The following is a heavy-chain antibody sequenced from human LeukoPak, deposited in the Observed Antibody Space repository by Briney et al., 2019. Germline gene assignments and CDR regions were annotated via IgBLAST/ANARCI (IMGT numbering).Heavy chain of an antibody. CDR1: GFTFSDHY. V-gene: IGHV3-72*01. D-gene: IGHD6-13*01. CDR2: TRNKANSYTT. Sequence: GGSLRLSCAASGFTFSDHYMDWVRQAPGKGLEWVGRTRNKANSYTTEYAASVKGRFTISRDDSKNSLYLQMNSLKTEDTAVYYCARGYLGAGTTYSSWSHDAFDIWGQGTMVTVSS. CDR3: ARGYLGAGTTYSSWSHDAFDI. J-gene: IGHJ3*02.